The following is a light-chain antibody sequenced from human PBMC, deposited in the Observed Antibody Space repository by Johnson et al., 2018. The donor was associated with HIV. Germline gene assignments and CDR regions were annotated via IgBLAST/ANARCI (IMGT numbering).Light chain of an antibody. V-gene: IGLV1-51*02. J-gene: IGLJ1*01. CDR2: EKN. CDR3: GTWHSSLSTGGV. Sequence: QSVLTQPPSVSAAPGQKVTISCSGSTSNIGNNYVSWYQQLPGTAPKLLIYEKNKRPSGIPDRFSGSKSGTSATLAITGLQTGDEADYYCGTWHSSLSTGGVFGSGTKVTVL. CDR1: TSNIGNNY.